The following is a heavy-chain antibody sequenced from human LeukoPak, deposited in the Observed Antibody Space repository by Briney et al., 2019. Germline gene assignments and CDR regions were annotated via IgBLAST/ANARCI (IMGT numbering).Heavy chain of an antibody. V-gene: IGHV3-33*01. CDR1: GFTFISYG. CDR3: ARDDALGDNALDI. Sequence: GGSLRLFCAAAGFTFISYGMHWVRQAPGKGLECVAVILNDGRKEKYADSVKGRFTISRDNSKNTLFLQMNSLRAEDTAVYYCARDDALGDNALDIWGQGTMVTASS. CDR2: ILNDGRKE. D-gene: IGHD3-16*01. J-gene: IGHJ3*02.